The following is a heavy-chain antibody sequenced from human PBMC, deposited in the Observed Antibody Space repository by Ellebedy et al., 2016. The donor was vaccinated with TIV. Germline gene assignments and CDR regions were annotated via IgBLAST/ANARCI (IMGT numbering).Heavy chain of an antibody. Sequence: GESLKISCTASGFTVGNNYMNWLRQAPGKGLEWVSLIYSGGDTVYADSVKGRFTISRDSSKNTFYLQMNSLRAEDTAVYYCARDPPGIAASGPYKWGQGTLVTVSS. CDR2: IYSGGDT. D-gene: IGHD6-13*01. V-gene: IGHV3-53*01. CDR1: GFTVGNNY. J-gene: IGHJ4*02. CDR3: ARDPPGIAASGPYK.